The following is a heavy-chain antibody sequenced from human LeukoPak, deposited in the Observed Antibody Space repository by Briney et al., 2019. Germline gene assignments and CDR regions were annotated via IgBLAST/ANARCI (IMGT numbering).Heavy chain of an antibody. J-gene: IGHJ5*02. V-gene: IGHV3-9*01. CDR2: ISWNSGSI. D-gene: IGHD5-12*01. CDR1: GFTFDDYA. Sequence: PGGSLRLSCAASGFTFDDYAMHWVRQAPGKGLEWVSGISWNSGSIGYADSVKGRFTISRDNAKNSLYLQMNSLRAEDTALYYCAKDIVATILGWFDPWGQGTLVTVSS. CDR3: AKDIVATILGWFDP.